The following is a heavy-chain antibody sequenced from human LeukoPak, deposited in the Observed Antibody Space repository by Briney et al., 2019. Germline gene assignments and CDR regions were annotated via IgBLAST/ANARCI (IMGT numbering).Heavy chain of an antibody. D-gene: IGHD5-18*01. Sequence: SSETLSLTCAVYGGSFSGYYWSWIRQPPGKGLEWIGEINHSGSTNYNPSLKSRVTISVDTSKNQFSLKLSSVTAADTAVYYCARRRGYSYGYHYFDYWGQGTLVTVSP. CDR1: GGSFSGYY. CDR3: ARRRGYSYGYHYFDY. CDR2: INHSGST. V-gene: IGHV4-34*01. J-gene: IGHJ4*02.